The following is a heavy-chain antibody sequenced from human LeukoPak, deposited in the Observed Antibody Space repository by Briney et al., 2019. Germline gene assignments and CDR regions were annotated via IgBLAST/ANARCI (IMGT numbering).Heavy chain of an antibody. J-gene: IGHJ4*02. V-gene: IGHV3-48*01. CDR3: ATGLSDY. CDR1: GFTFSNYS. CDR2: ITSCGRTI. Sequence: GGSLRLSCAASGFTFSNYSMNWVRQAPGKGLEWVSYITSCGRTIYYADSVKGRFTISRDNAKNSLYPQMNSLRAEDTALYYCATGLSDYWGQGTLVTVSS.